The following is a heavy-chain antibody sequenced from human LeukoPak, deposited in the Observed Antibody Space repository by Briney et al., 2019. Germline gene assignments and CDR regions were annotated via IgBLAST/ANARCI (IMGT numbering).Heavy chain of an antibody. Sequence: SETLSLTCTVSGGSIGSISYYWGWIRQPPGKGLEWIGTIHYGGTTYYNPSLKSRVTISVDTPKNQFSLKLSSVTAADTAVYYCASNRFGVATDWDHWGQGTLVTVSS. J-gene: IGHJ4*02. CDR2: IHYGGTT. V-gene: IGHV4-39*01. CDR3: ASNRFGVATDWDH. D-gene: IGHD3-3*01. CDR1: GGSIGSISYY.